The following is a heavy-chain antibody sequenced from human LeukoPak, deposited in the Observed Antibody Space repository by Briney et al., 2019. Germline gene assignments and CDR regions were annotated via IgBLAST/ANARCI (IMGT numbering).Heavy chain of an antibody. CDR3: ARDHRPGYEGYYFDY. V-gene: IGHV4-4*07. D-gene: IGHD3-16*01. CDR1: GVSISFYY. CDR2: IYTSGST. J-gene: IGHJ4*02. Sequence: SETLSLTCTVSGVSISFYYWSWIRQPAGKGLEWIGRIYTSGSTNYNPSLKSRVTMSVDTSKNQFSLKLSSVTAADTAVYFCARDHRPGYEGYYFDYWGQGTLVTVSS.